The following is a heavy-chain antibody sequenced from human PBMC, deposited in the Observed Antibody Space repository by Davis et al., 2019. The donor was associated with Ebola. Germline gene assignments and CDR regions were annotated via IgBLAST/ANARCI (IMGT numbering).Heavy chain of an antibody. D-gene: IGHD3-3*01. CDR1: GGSISSYY. CDR2: IYHSGST. J-gene: IGHJ4*02. CDR3: ARRVGDFWSGESRYYFDY. Sequence: SETLSLTCTVSGGSISSYYWSWIRQPPGKGLEWIGYIYHSGSTNYNPSLKSRVTISVDKSKNQFSLKLSSVTAADTAVYYCARRVGDFWSGESRYYFDYWGQGTLVTVSS. V-gene: IGHV4-59*08.